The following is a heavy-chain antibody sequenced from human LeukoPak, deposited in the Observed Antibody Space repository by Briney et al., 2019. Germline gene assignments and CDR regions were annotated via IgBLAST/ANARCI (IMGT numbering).Heavy chain of an antibody. J-gene: IGHJ4*02. CDR1: GGSFSGYY. CDR3: ARHGRGAIDHFDY. Sequence: PSETLSLTCAVYGGSFSGYYWSWIRQPPGKGLEWIGSIYHSGSTYYNPSLKSRVTISVDTSKNQFSLKLSSVTAADTAVYYCARHGRGAIDHFDYWGQGTLVTVSS. V-gene: IGHV4-34*01. CDR2: IYHSGST. D-gene: IGHD3-16*02.